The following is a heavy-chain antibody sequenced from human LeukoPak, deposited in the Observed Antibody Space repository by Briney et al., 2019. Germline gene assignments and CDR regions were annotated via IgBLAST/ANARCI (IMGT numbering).Heavy chain of an antibody. CDR3: AREARITMIVVADLDP. CDR1: GFTFSSYG. V-gene: IGHV3-30*03. J-gene: IGHJ5*02. Sequence: GGSLRLSCAAYGFTFSSYGMHWVRQAPGKGLEWVAVISYDGSNKYYADSVKGRFTISRDNSKNTLYLQMNSLRAEDTAVYYCAREARITMIVVADLDPWGQGTLVTVSS. D-gene: IGHD3-22*01. CDR2: ISYDGSNK.